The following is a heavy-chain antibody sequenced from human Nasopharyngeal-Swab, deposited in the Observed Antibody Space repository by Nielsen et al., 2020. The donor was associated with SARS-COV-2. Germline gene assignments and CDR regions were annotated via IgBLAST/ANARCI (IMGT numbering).Heavy chain of an antibody. Sequence: WVRQAPGQGLEWVGWINPYNDDRQYAQKFQDRVSMTTDTSTNTVHMELRSLRSDDTAVYYCARDGSGSYPPPDWGQGTLVTVSS. CDR3: ARDGSGSYPPPD. V-gene: IGHV1-18*01. J-gene: IGHJ4*02. CDR2: INPYNDDR. D-gene: IGHD3-10*01.